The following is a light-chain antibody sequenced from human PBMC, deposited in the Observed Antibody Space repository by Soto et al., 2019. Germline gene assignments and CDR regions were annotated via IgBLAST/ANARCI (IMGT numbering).Light chain of an antibody. V-gene: IGKV1-16*01. CDR2: AAS. CDR1: HDIGNS. CDR3: QEYNSYWT. J-gene: IGKJ1*01. Sequence: DIQMTQSPPSLSASVGDRVTITCQASHDIGNSLNWYQQKAGKAPKLLIYAASSLQRGVPSTFSGGGSGTDFTLTISSLQPDDFATYYCQEYNSYWTFGQGTKVDIK.